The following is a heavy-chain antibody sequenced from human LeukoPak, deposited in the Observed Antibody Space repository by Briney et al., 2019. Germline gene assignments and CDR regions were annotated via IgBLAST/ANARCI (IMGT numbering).Heavy chain of an antibody. V-gene: IGHV3-21*01. D-gene: IGHD2-2*01. CDR2: ISSSSSYI. CDR1: GFTFSSYS. CDR3: ASGRYCSSTSCFYYYYGMDV. J-gene: IGHJ6*02. Sequence: PGGSLRLSCAASGFTFSSYSMNWVRQAPGKGLEWVSSISSSSSYIYYADSVKGRFTISRDNAKNSLYLQMNSLRAEDTAVYYCASGRYCSSTSCFYYYYGMDVWGQGTTVTVSS.